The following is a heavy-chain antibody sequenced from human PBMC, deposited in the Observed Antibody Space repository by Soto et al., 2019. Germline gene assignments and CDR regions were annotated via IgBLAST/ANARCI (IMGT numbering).Heavy chain of an antibody. J-gene: IGHJ4*02. CDR1: GGSISSGGYY. D-gene: IGHD5-12*01. CDR2: IYYSGIS. CDR3: ARSEMATTGPYFDY. V-gene: IGHV4-31*03. Sequence: PSETLSLTCTVSGGSISSGGYYWTWIRQHPVRGLEWIGYIYYSGISYYNPSLKSRVTISLDTSKNQFSLKLSSVTAADTAVYYCARSEMATTGPYFDYWGQGTLVTVSS.